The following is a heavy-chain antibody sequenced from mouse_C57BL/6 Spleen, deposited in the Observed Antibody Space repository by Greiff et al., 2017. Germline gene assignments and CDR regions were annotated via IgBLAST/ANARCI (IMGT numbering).Heavy chain of an antibody. CDR3: ARPEDFLSSYAMDY. D-gene: IGHD6-1*01. Sequence: EVQVVESGGGLVKPGASLKLSCAASGFTFSDYGMHWVRQAPEKGLEWVAYISSGSSTIYYADTVKGRFTISRDNATNTLFLHMTSLRSEDTAMYYCARPEDFLSSYAMDYLGQGTSVTVSS. CDR1: GFTFSDYG. V-gene: IGHV5-17*01. CDR2: ISSGSSTI. J-gene: IGHJ4*01.